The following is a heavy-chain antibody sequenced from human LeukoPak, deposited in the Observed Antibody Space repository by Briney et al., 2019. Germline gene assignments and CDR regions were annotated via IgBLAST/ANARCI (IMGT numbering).Heavy chain of an antibody. Sequence: SETLSLTCTVSGGSISSGSYYWSWIRQPAGKGLEWIGRIYTSGSTNYNPSLKSRVTISVDTSKNQFSLKLSSVTAADTAVYYCARVPGRTRSGDVWGKGTTVTVSS. CDR1: GGSISSGSYY. CDR3: ARVPGRTRSGDV. D-gene: IGHD3-10*01. V-gene: IGHV4-61*02. CDR2: IYTSGST. J-gene: IGHJ6*04.